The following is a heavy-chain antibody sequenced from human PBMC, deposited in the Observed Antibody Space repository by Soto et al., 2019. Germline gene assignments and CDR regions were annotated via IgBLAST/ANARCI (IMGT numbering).Heavy chain of an antibody. CDR2: MKPNSGNT. V-gene: IGHV1-8*01. CDR1: GYTFTSYD. J-gene: IGHJ6*04. CDR3: SREGCRGRDV. Sequence: QVKLVQSGAEVKKPGASVKVSCKASGYTFTSYDINWVRQATGQGLEWMGWMKPNSGNTGYAEKFQGRVTMTRNTAISTADMELSGLRSEDTAVDYWSREGCRGRDVWGEGTTVTVSS.